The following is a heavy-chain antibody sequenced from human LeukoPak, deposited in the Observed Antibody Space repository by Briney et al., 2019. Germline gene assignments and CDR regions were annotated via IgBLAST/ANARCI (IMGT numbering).Heavy chain of an antibody. CDR3: ARGTYYYGSGSPETGY. Sequence: GGSLRLSCVASGFTFSGYWMSWVRQAPGKGLEWMANIKQDGSEKYYVDSVKGRFTISKDNAKNSLYLQMNSLRAEDTAVYYCARGTYYYGSGSPETGYWGQGTLVTVSS. J-gene: IGHJ4*02. CDR2: IKQDGSEK. V-gene: IGHV3-7*03. D-gene: IGHD3-10*01. CDR1: GFTFSGYW.